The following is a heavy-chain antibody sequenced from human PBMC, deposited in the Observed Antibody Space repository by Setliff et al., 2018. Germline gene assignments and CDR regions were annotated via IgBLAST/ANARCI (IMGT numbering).Heavy chain of an antibody. J-gene: IGHJ4*02. CDR3: AKDPSELPVYYFDY. CDR2: ISYDGSNK. CDR1: GFTFSSYG. Sequence: PGGSLRLSCAASGFTFSSYGMHWVRQAPGKGLEWVAVISYDGSNKCYADSVKGRFTISRDNSKNTLYLQMNSLRAEDTAVYYCAKDPSELPVYYFDYWGQGTLVTVSS. D-gene: IGHD1-26*01. V-gene: IGHV3-30*18.